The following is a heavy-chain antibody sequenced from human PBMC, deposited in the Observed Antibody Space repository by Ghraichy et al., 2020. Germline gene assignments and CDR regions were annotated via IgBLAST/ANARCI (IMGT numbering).Heavy chain of an antibody. CDR3: AKVLSPILRPFCLFDY. V-gene: IGHV3-23*01. CDR1: GFTFSSYA. D-gene: IGHD3-16*01. Sequence: GGSLRLSCAASGFTFSSYARSWVRQAPGKGLEWVSAISGSGGSTYYADSVKGRFTISRDNSKNTLYLQMNSLRAEDTAVYYCAKVLSPILRPFCLFDYWGQGPLVTVSS. J-gene: IGHJ4*02. CDR2: ISGSGGST.